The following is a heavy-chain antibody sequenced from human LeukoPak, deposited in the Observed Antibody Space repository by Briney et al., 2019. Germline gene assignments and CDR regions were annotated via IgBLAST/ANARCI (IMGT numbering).Heavy chain of an antibody. CDR2: INHSGYT. Sequence: SETLSLTCAVSGVSFYDYYWAWVRQTPGRGLEWIGEINHSGYTNDSPSLKSRVTISVDTSKNQFSLKLSSVTAADTAVYYCAITVEQPRKNWFDPWGQATLVTVSS. CDR1: GVSFYDYY. J-gene: IGHJ5*02. CDR3: AITVEQPRKNWFDP. D-gene: IGHD1/OR15-1a*01. V-gene: IGHV4-34*01.